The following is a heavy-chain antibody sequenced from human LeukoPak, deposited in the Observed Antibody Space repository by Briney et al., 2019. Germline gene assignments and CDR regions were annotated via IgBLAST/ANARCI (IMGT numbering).Heavy chain of an antibody. D-gene: IGHD3-10*01. CDR2: INHSGST. CDR1: GGSFSGYF. Sequence: SETLSLTCAVYGGSFSGYFWNWIRQPPGKGLEWIGEINHSGSTNYNPSLKSRVTISVDTSKNQFSLKLSSVTAADAAVYYCARTYYGSGSLYYYYYYMDVWGKGTTVTVSS. V-gene: IGHV4-34*01. J-gene: IGHJ6*03. CDR3: ARTYYGSGSLYYYYYYMDV.